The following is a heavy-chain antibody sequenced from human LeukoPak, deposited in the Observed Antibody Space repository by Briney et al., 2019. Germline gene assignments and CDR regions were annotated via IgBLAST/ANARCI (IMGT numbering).Heavy chain of an antibody. CDR3: ARDSIGGYSGYDYVAVLSY. CDR1: GFTFSSYA. CDR2: IRYDGSNK. Sequence: PGRSLRLSCAASGFTFSSYAMHWVRQAPGKGLEWVTFIRYDGSNKYYADSVKGRFTISRDNSKNTLYLQMNSLRAEDTAVYYCARDSIGGYSGYDYVAVLSYWGQGTLVTVSS. V-gene: IGHV3-30*04. D-gene: IGHD5-12*01. J-gene: IGHJ4*02.